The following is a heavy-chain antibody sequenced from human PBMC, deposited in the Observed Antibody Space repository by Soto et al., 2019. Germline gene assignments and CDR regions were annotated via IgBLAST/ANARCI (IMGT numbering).Heavy chain of an antibody. CDR3: ARDDATYCGGDCYRYFFYGLDV. CDR2: ISTYNGDT. V-gene: IGHV1-18*01. CDR1: GYTFTSHG. J-gene: IGHJ6*02. Sequence: QIQLVQSGAEVKKPGASVKVSCKASGYTFTSHGIHWVRQAPGQGLEWMGWISTYNGDTDYAENLQGRVTMTTDALTSTAYMELRGLRSDDTALYYCARDDATYCGGDCYRYFFYGLDVWGQGTTVTVSS. D-gene: IGHD2-21*02.